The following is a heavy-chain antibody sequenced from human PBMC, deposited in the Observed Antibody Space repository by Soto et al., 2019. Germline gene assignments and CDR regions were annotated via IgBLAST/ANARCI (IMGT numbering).Heavy chain of an antibody. V-gene: IGHV3-30*03. J-gene: IGHJ3*02. CDR1: GFTFSSYG. D-gene: IGHD6-13*01. CDR2: ISYDGSNK. CDR3: ATPAAAGTLSAFDI. Sequence: QVQLVESGGGVVQPGRSLRLSCAASGFTFSSYGMHWVRQAPGKGLEWGAVISYDGSNKYYADSVKGRFTISRDNSKNTLYLQMNSLRAEDTAVYYCATPAAAGTLSAFDIWGQGTMVTVSS.